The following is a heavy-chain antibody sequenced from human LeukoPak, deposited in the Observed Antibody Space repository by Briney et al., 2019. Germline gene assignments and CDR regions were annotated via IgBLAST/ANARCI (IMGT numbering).Heavy chain of an antibody. V-gene: IGHV4-59*12. CDR1: GGSISTYY. J-gene: IGHJ4*02. Sequence: SETLSLTCTVSGGSISTYYWSWIRQPPGKGLEWIGYIYYSGSTNYNPSLKSRVTISVDTSKNQFSLKLSSVTAADTAVYYCARESPYYDFWSGYYRHYFDYWGQGTLVTVSS. D-gene: IGHD3-3*01. CDR2: IYYSGST. CDR3: ARESPYYDFWSGYYRHYFDY.